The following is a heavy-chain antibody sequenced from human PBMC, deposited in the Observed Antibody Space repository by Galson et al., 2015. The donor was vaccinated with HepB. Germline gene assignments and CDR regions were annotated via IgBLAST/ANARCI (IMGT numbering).Heavy chain of an antibody. CDR2: TYYRSKWYH. Sequence: ISGDSVSSTSAAWNWIRQSPSRGLEWLGRTYYRSKWYHDYAVSVKSRITINPDTSKNQFSLQVNSVTPEDTAVYYCARNKVGNDTFDIWGQGTMVTVSS. CDR3: ARNKVGNDTFDI. J-gene: IGHJ3*02. D-gene: IGHD1-26*01. V-gene: IGHV6-1*01. CDR1: GDSVSSTSAA.